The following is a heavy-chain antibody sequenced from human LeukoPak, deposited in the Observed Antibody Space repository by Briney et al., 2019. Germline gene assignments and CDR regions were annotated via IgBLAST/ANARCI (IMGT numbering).Heavy chain of an antibody. CDR3: ARGDTMVVVPAFDY. Sequence: SVKVSCKASGGTFSSYAISWVRQAPGQGPEWMGGIIPIFGTANYAQKFQGRVTITADESTSTAYMELSSLRSEDTAVYYCARGDTMVVVPAFDYWGQGTLVTVSS. CDR2: IIPIFGTA. V-gene: IGHV1-69*13. CDR1: GGTFSSYA. D-gene: IGHD3-22*01. J-gene: IGHJ4*02.